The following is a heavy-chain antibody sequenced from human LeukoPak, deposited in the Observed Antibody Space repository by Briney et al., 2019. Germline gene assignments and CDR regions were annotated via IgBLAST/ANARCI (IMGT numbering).Heavy chain of an antibody. CDR3: ARYKFHNYFDP. J-gene: IGHJ5*02. CDR2: TFSTST. Sequence: PSETLSLTCSVSGDSVSSSPYYWGWIRQPPGKGLEWIGNTFSTSTLYNASRRSRVTILVDTSKNQFSLKLTSATAADTAIYYCARYKFHNYFDPWGQGTLVVVSS. V-gene: IGHV4-61*01. D-gene: IGHD5-24*01. CDR1: GDSVSSSPYY.